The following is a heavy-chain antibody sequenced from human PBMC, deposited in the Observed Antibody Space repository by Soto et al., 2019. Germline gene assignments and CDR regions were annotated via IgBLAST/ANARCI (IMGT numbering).Heavy chain of an antibody. V-gene: IGHV5-51*01. Sequence: PGESLKISCKGSGYSFTSYWIGWVRQMPGKGLEWMGIIYPGDSDTRYSPSFQGQVTISADKSISTAYLQWSSLKASDTAMYYCARPATSYSSRCSYGAYFDYWGQGTLVTVSS. J-gene: IGHJ4*02. CDR3: ARPATSYSSRCSYGAYFDY. CDR2: IYPGDSDT. CDR1: GYSFTSYW. D-gene: IGHD6-19*01.